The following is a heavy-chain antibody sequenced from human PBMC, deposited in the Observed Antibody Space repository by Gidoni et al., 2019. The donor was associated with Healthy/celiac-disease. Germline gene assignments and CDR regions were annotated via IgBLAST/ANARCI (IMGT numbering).Heavy chain of an antibody. CDR1: GFPFSSYA. CDR3: AARRVIDYKVDY. D-gene: IGHD4-4*01. J-gene: IGHJ4*02. Sequence: EVQLVESGGGLVQPGGALRLSCAASGFPFSSYAMSWVRQAPGKGLEWVSAISGSGGSTYYADSVKGRFTISRDNSKNTLYLQMNSLRAEDTAVYYCAARRVIDYKVDYWGQGTLVTVSS. CDR2: ISGSGGST. V-gene: IGHV3-23*04.